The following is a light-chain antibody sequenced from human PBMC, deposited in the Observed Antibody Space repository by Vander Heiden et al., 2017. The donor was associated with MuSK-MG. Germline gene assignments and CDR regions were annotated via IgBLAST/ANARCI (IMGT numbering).Light chain of an antibody. CDR1: SSNIGSHT. V-gene: IGLV1-44*01. Sequence: QSVLTKPPSASGTPGQRVTISCSGSSSNIGSHTVTCYQQLPGTAPNLLIYSNNQRPSGVPDRFSGSKSGTSASLAISGLQSEDEADYYCAAWDDSLNGWVFGGGTKLTVL. J-gene: IGLJ3*02. CDR2: SNN. CDR3: AAWDDSLNGWV.